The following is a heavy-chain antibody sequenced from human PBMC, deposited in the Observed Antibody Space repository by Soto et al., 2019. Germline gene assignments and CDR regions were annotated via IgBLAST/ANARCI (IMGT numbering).Heavy chain of an antibody. CDR1: AGTFSSYT. D-gene: IGHD3-22*01. Sequence: GASVKVSCKASAGTFSSYTISCVRQAPGQGLEWMGRIIPILGIANHAQKFQGRVTITADKSTSTAYMELSSLRSEDTAVYYCARATYYYGRSGYLYYFDYWGQGALVTVSS. J-gene: IGHJ4*02. CDR3: ARATYYYGRSGYLYYFDY. CDR2: IIPILGIA. V-gene: IGHV1-69*02.